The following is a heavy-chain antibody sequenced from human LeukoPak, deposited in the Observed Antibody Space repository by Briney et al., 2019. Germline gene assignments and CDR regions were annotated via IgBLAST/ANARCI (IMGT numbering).Heavy chain of an antibody. CDR2: IRYDGSNK. Sequence: GGSLRLSCEASGFTFSSYGMHWVRQAPGKGLEWVAFIRYDGSNKYYTDSVKGRFTISRDNAKKSLYLQMKSLRAEDTAVYYCARHLSGVTGYSYGRGIDYWGQGTLVTVSS. CDR1: GFTFSSYG. CDR3: ARHLSGVTGYSYGRGIDY. V-gene: IGHV3-33*08. D-gene: IGHD5-18*01. J-gene: IGHJ4*02.